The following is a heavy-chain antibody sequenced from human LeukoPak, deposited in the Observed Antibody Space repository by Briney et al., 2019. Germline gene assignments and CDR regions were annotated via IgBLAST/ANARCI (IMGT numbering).Heavy chain of an antibody. V-gene: IGHV1-18*01. CDR2: ISAYNGNT. Sequence: GASVKVSCKASGYTFTSYGISWVRQAPGQGLEWMGWISAYNGNTNYAQKLQGRVTMTTDTSTSTAYMELRSLRSDDTAVYYCARDRLIAAAALFDYWGQETLVTVSS. J-gene: IGHJ4*02. CDR3: ARDRLIAAAALFDY. CDR1: GYTFTSYG. D-gene: IGHD6-13*01.